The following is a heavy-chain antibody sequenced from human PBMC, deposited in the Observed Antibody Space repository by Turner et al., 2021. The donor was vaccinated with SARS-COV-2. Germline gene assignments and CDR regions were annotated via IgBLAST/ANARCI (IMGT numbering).Heavy chain of an antibody. D-gene: IGHD6-6*01. J-gene: IGHJ4*02. CDR2: SSSSISTT. CDR1: GFTFGSYS. V-gene: IGHV3-48*04. Sequence: EVQLVASGGGLVQPGGSLRTSWAASGFTFGSYSMNWGRQAPGKGVGWFSYSSSSISTTYYADSVKGGVTTTRDNAKNSLYLPMNSLRAEDTAVYYCARDLGSIAFDNWGQGTLVTVSS. CDR3: ARDLGSIAFDN.